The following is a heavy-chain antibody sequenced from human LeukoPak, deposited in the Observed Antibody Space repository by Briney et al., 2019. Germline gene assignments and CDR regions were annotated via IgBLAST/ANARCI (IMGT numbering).Heavy chain of an antibody. J-gene: IGHJ4*02. V-gene: IGHV4-31*03. CDR2: IYYSGST. CDR1: GGSISSGGYY. D-gene: IGHD2-2*01. CDR3: ARSSSTSWGYFDY. Sequence: PQTLSLTCTVSGGSISSGGYYWSWTRQHPGKGLEWIGYIYYSGSTYYNPSLKSRVTISVDTSKNQFSLKLSSVTAADTAVYYCARSSSTSWGYFDYWGQGTLVTVSS.